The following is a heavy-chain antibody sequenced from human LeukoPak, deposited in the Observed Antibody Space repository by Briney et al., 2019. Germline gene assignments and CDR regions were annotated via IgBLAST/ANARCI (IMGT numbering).Heavy chain of an antibody. Sequence: GGSLRLSCAASGFTVSSNYMSWVRQAPGKGLEWVSLIYSGDGTYYADSVKGRFTISRDNSKNTLYLQMNSLRAEDTAVYYCARDRDYYASGVDIWGQGTMVTVSS. D-gene: IGHD3-10*01. CDR3: ARDRDYYASGVDI. V-gene: IGHV3-66*01. CDR1: GFTVSSNY. CDR2: IYSGDGT. J-gene: IGHJ3*02.